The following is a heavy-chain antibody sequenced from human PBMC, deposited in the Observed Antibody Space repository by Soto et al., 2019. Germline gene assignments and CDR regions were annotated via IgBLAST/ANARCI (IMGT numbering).Heavy chain of an antibody. Sequence: PSETLSLTCAVYGGSFSGYYWSWIRQPPGKGLEWIGEINHSGSTNYNPSLKSRVTISVDTSKNQFSLKLSSVTAADTAVYYCARTFMVRGVPYGMDVWGQGTTVTV. CDR3: ARTFMVRGVPYGMDV. D-gene: IGHD3-10*01. V-gene: IGHV4-34*01. J-gene: IGHJ6*02. CDR2: INHSGST. CDR1: GGSFSGYY.